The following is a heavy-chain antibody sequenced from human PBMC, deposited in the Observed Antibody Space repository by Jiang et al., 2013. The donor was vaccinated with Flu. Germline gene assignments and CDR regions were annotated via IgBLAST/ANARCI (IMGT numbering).Heavy chain of an antibody. CDR2: ISSASTFI. D-gene: IGHD6-19*01. J-gene: IGHJ4*02. CDR1: GFTFSSYS. CDR3: ASGIPAGGRYFFDY. V-gene: IGHV3-21*01. Sequence: VQLLESGGGLVKPGGSLRLSCAVSGFTFSSYSMNWVRQAPGKGLEWVSSISSASTFIYYADSVKGRFTISRDNAKNSLYLQLNSLRAEDTAVYYCASGIPAGGRYFFDYWGQGTLVTVSS.